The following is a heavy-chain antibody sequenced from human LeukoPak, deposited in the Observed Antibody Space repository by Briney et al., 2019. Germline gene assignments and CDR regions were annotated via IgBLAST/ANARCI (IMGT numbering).Heavy chain of an antibody. CDR2: IIPIFGTA. CDR3: ARDQYYDSKGWFDL. CDR1: GGTFTSYA. V-gene: IGHV1-69*06. Sequence: ASVKVSCKASGGTFTSYAISWGRHAPGQGLEWMGGIIPIFGTANYAQKFRGRVTITSDKSTSTAYMELSSLRSDDTAVYYCARDQYYDSKGWFDLWGQGTLVIVSS. J-gene: IGHJ5*02. D-gene: IGHD3-22*01.